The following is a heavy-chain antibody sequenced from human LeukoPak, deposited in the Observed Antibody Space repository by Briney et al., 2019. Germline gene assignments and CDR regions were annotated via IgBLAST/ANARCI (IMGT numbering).Heavy chain of an antibody. J-gene: IGHJ5*02. V-gene: IGHV4-38-2*01. CDR3: ARHPHSYDSSGYYLAWFDP. D-gene: IGHD3-22*01. CDR2: IYHSGST. Sequence: PSETLSLTCAVSGYSISSGYYWGWIRQPPGKGLEWIGSIYHSGSTYYNPSLKSRVTISVDTSKNQFSLKLRSVSAADTAVYYCARHPHSYDSSGYYLAWFDPWGQGTLVTVSS. CDR1: GYSISSGYY.